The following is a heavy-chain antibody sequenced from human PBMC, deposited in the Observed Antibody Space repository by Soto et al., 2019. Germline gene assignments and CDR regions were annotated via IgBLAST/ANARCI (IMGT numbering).Heavy chain of an antibody. J-gene: IGHJ5*02. CDR3: ARGGIAARRSWFDP. D-gene: IGHD6-6*01. CDR2: IYYSGST. V-gene: IGHV4-59*01. CDR1: GGSISSYY. Sequence: SETLSLTCTVSGGSISSYYWSWIRQPPGKGLEWIGYIYYSGSTNYNPSLQSRVTISVDTSKNQFSLKLSSVTAADTAVYYCARGGIAARRSWFDPWGQGTLVTVSS.